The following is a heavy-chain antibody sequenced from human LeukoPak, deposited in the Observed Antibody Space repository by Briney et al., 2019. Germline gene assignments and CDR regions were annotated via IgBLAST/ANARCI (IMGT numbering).Heavy chain of an antibody. D-gene: IGHD3-22*01. Sequence: ASVKVSCKVSGYTLTELSMHWVRQAPGKGFEWMGRFDPEKGETIYAQKFQGRVTMTEDTSTDTAYMELSSLRSEDTAVYYCATDYYDDAFDIWGQGTMVTVSS. V-gene: IGHV1-24*01. CDR2: FDPEKGET. CDR3: ATDYYDDAFDI. J-gene: IGHJ3*02. CDR1: GYTLTELS.